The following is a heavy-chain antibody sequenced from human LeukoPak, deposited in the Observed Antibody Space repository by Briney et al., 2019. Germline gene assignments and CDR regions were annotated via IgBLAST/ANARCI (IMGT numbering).Heavy chain of an antibody. V-gene: IGHV3-53*01. CDR3: ARDGIWVGAGYGLDV. D-gene: IGHD1-26*01. J-gene: IGHJ6*02. Sequence: HSGGSLRLSCAASGFNVTSNYISWVRQAPGKGLEWVSVIYSDGTTYYADSVEGRFSISRDNSKNTVFLQMTNLGAEDSAVYFCARDGIWVGAGYGLDVWGQGTTVVVSS. CDR2: IYSDGTT. CDR1: GFNVTSNY.